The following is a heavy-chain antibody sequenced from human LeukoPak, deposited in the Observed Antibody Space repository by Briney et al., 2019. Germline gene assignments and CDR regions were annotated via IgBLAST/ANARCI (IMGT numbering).Heavy chain of an antibody. D-gene: IGHD3-3*01. J-gene: IGHJ4*02. CDR1: GGSISSYY. CDR2: IYTSGST. Sequence: SETLSLTCTVSGGSISSYYWSWIRQPAGKGLEWIGRIYTSGSTNYNPSLKSRVTISVDTSKNQFSLRLSSVTAADTAVYYCARGDFADNPFDYWGQGTLVTVSS. CDR3: ARGDFADNPFDY. V-gene: IGHV4-4*07.